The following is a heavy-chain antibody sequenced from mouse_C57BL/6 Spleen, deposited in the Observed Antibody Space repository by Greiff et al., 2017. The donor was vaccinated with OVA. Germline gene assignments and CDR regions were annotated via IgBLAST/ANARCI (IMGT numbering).Heavy chain of an antibody. V-gene: IGHV5-6*02. CDR2: ISSGGSYT. Sequence: EVNLVESGGDLVKPGGSLKLSCAASGFTFSSYGMSWVRQTPDKRLEWVATISSGGSYTYYPDSVKGRFTISRDNAKNTLYLQMSSLKSEDTAMYYCARRTTVDAMDYWGQGTSVTVSS. J-gene: IGHJ4*01. CDR1: GFTFSSYG. CDR3: ARRTTVDAMDY. D-gene: IGHD1-1*01.